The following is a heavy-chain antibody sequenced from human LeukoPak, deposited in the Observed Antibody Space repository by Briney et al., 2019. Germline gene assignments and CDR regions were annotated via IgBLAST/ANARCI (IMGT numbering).Heavy chain of an antibody. CDR1: GFTFSSYS. Sequence: GRSLRLSCAASGFTFSSYSIHWVRHAPGKGLEWVAVISYDGINKYYADSVKVRFTISRDNSENTLYLQINTLGAEDTAVYYCARAQKSGYYSDAFDTWGQGTMVTVSS. CDR2: ISYDGINK. J-gene: IGHJ3*02. D-gene: IGHD2/OR15-2a*01. CDR3: ARAQKSGYYSDAFDT. V-gene: IGHV3-30*04.